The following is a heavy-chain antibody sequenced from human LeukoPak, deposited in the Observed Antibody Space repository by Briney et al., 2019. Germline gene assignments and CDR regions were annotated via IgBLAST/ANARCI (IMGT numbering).Heavy chain of an antibody. V-gene: IGHV3-53*01. D-gene: IGHD6-19*01. CDR3: ARGPPYSSGWYYFDY. CDR1: GFTVSSNY. CDR2: IYSGGNT. J-gene: IGHJ4*02. Sequence: GSLRLSCAASGFTVSSNYMSWVRQAPGKGLEWVSVIYSGGNTYYADSVKGRFTISRDNSKNTLYLQMNSLRAEDTAVYYCARGPPYSSGWYYFDYWGQGTLVTVSS.